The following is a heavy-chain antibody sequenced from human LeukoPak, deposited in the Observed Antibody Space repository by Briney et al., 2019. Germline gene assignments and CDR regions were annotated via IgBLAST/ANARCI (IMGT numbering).Heavy chain of an antibody. CDR1: GFTFSDYY. D-gene: IGHD2/OR15-2a*01. V-gene: IGHV3-11*01. CDR3: ARESMYTFAI. Sequence: GGSLRLSCAASGFTFSDYYMSWIRQAPGKGLEWVSYISSSGSTIHYADSVKGRFTISRDNAKNSLFLQMNSLRAEDTAVYFCARESMYTFAIWGQGTMVTVSS. J-gene: IGHJ3*02. CDR2: ISSSGSTI.